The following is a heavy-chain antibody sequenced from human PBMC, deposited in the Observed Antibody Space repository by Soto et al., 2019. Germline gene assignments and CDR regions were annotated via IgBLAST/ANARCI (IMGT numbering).Heavy chain of an antibody. V-gene: IGHV4-4*02. CDR1: GGSISSSNW. D-gene: IGHD6-19*01. CDR3: ASGLSGWQRGY. CDR2: IYHSGST. Sequence: QVQLQESGPGLVKPSGTLSLTCAVSGGSISSSNWWSWLRQPPGKGLEWIGEIYHSGSTNYNPSRKSRVTISVDKCKNHFSLKLSSVTAPDTAVDYCASGLSGWQRGYLGQGTLVTVSS. J-gene: IGHJ4*02.